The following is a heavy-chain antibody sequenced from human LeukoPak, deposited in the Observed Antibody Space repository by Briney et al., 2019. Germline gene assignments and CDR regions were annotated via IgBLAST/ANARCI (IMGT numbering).Heavy chain of an antibody. Sequence: ASVTVSCKASGYTFTGYYMHWVRQAPGQGLEWMGWINPNSGGTNYAQKFQGRVTMTRDTSISTAYMELSRLRSDDTAVYYGARDWAEVPGAPPFVYYYYGMDVWGQGTTVTVSS. V-gene: IGHV1-2*02. CDR2: INPNSGGT. D-gene: IGHD2-2*01. J-gene: IGHJ6*02. CDR1: GYTFTGYY. CDR3: ARDWAEVPGAPPFVYYYYGMDV.